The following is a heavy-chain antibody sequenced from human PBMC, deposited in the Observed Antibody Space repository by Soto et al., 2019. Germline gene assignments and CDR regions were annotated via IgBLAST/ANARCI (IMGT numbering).Heavy chain of an antibody. Sequence: EVQLVESGGGLVQPGGSLRLSCAASGFTVSSNYMSWVRQAPGKGLEWVSVIYSGGSTYYADSVKGRFTISRDNSKNTLYLQMNSLRAEDTAVYYCARTMGGTTFWFDPWGQGTLVTVSS. D-gene: IGHD1-7*01. CDR1: GFTVSSNY. CDR3: ARTMGGTTFWFDP. V-gene: IGHV3-66*01. CDR2: IYSGGST. J-gene: IGHJ5*02.